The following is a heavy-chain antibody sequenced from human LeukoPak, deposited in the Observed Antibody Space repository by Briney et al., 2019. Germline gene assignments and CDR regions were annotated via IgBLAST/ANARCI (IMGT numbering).Heavy chain of an antibody. CDR3: ARAQYSSSHYYYYYMDV. D-gene: IGHD6-13*01. Sequence: ASVKVSCKASGYTFTGYYMHWVRQAPGQGLEWMGWISAYNGNTNYAQKLQGRVTMTTDTSTSTAYMELRSLRSDDTAVYYCARAQYSSSHYYYYYMDVWGKGTTVTVSS. V-gene: IGHV1-18*01. CDR1: GYTFTGYY. CDR2: ISAYNGNT. J-gene: IGHJ6*03.